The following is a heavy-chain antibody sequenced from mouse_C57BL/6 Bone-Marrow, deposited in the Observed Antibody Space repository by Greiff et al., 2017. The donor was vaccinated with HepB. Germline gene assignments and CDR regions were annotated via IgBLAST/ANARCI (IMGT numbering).Heavy chain of an antibody. J-gene: IGHJ3*01. Sequence: EVQLVESGGGLVQPGGSLSLSCAASGFTFTDYYMSWVRQPPGKALEWLGFIRNKANGYTTEYSASVKGRFTISRDNSQSILYLQMNALRAEDSATYYCARTIYDGSLAYWGQGTLVTVSA. CDR3: ARTIYDGSLAY. CDR1: GFTFTDYY. V-gene: IGHV7-3*01. CDR2: IRNKANGYTT. D-gene: IGHD2-3*01.